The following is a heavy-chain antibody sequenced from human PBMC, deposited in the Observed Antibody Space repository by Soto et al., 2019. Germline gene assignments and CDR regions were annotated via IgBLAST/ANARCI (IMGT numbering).Heavy chain of an antibody. D-gene: IGHD3-16*02. CDR2: ISWNSGSI. J-gene: IGHJ5*02. V-gene: IGHV3-9*01. Sequence: PGGSLRLSCAASGFTFDDYAMHWVRQAPGKGLEWVSGISWNSGSIGYADSVKGRFTISRDNAKNSLYLQMNSLRAEDTALYYCAKDIGHDYIWGSYRPNWFDPWGQGTLVTVSS. CDR3: AKDIGHDYIWGSYRPNWFDP. CDR1: GFTFDDYA.